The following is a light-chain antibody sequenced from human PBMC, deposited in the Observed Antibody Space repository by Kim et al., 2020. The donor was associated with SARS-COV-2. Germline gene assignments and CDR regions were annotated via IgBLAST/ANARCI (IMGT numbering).Light chain of an antibody. Sequence: ASVGDRVTITCRASQSINNWLAWDQQKPGKAPKLLIYMASTLESGVPSRFSGSGSGTEFTLTISSLQPDDFATYYCQQDNSYPLTFGGGTKVDIK. CDR1: QSINNW. V-gene: IGKV1-5*03. CDR3: QQDNSYPLT. CDR2: MAS. J-gene: IGKJ4*01.